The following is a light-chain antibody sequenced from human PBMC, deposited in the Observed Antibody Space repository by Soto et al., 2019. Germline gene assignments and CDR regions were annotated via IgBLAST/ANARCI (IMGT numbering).Light chain of an antibody. CDR1: QSINRY. V-gene: IGKV3-20*01. CDR3: QQCGSSPWT. J-gene: IGKJ1*01. CDR2: GAS. Sequence: EIVMTQSPASLSVSPRETATLSCRASQSINRYLAWYQHKPGQAPRLLIHGASTRAAGIPGRFSGSGSGTDFTLTISSLEPEDFAVYYCQQCGSSPWTFGQGTKVDIK.